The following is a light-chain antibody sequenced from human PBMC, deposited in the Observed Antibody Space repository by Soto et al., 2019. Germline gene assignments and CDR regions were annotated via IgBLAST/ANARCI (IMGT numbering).Light chain of an antibody. Sequence: QPVLTQSPSASGTPGQRVSISCSGRSSNIGSNNVYWYQQFPGSAPRFLIYPNSPRPSGVPDRFSASKSGTSASLVISGLRPEDEATYYCATWDDSPSGRSWVFGGGTKLTVL. V-gene: IGLV1-47*01. CDR1: SSNIGSNN. CDR3: ATWDDSPSGRSWV. CDR2: PNS. J-gene: IGLJ3*02.